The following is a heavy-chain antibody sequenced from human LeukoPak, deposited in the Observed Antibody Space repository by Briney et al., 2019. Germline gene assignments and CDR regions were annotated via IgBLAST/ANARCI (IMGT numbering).Heavy chain of an antibody. CDR3: ARHSDCVTSSCYTGYFDY. J-gene: IGHJ4*02. V-gene: IGHV4-39*01. Sequence: SETLSLTCAVSGDSISSSSYSWGWIRQPPGKGLEWIGSIYYSGSTYRNPSLKSRVTISVDTSKNQFFLKLSSVTAADTAVYYCARHSDCVTSSCYTGYFDYWGQGTLVTVSS. CDR1: GDSISSSSYS. D-gene: IGHD2-2*02. CDR2: IYYSGST.